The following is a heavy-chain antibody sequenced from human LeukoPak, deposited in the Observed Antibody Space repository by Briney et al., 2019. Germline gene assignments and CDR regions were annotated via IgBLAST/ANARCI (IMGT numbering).Heavy chain of an antibody. D-gene: IGHD1-1*01. V-gene: IGHV1-46*01. Sequence: ASLTLSFKASGYTFTTYYMHWARQAPGQGPEWQGVINPSDGSTSYAQKFQGRVTMTRDTSTSTVYMDLSSLRSDDTAVYSCARHSLPGSTPFDLWGQGTLVTVSS. CDR1: GYTFTTYY. CDR2: INPSDGST. CDR3: ARHSLPGSTPFDL. J-gene: IGHJ4*02.